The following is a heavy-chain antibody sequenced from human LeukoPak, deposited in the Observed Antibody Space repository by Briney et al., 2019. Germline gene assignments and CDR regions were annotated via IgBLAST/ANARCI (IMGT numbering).Heavy chain of an antibody. V-gene: IGHV3-7*01. Sequence: PGGSLRLSCATSGFSFSAYAVSWFRQAPGKGLEWVANIKQDGSEKYYVDSVKGRFTISRDNAKNSLYLQMNSLRAEDTAVYYCAREGGSYGDFDYWGQGTLVTVSS. CDR2: IKQDGSEK. D-gene: IGHD1-26*01. J-gene: IGHJ4*02. CDR1: GFSFSAYA. CDR3: AREGGSYGDFDY.